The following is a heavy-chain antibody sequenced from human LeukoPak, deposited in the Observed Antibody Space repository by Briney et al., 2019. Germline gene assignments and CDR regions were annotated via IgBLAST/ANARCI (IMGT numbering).Heavy chain of an antibody. CDR2: INAGNGNT. Sequence: GASVKVSCKASGYTFTSYAMHWVRQAPGQRLEWMGWINAGNGNTKYSQKFQGRVTITRDTSASTAYMELSSLRSEDTTVYYCARERLQGYFQHWGQGTLVTVSS. D-gene: IGHD4-11*01. CDR3: ARERLQGYFQH. J-gene: IGHJ1*01. CDR1: GYTFTSYA. V-gene: IGHV1-3*01.